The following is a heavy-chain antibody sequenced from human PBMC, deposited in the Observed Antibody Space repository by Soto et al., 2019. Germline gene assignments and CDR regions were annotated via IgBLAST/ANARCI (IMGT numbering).Heavy chain of an antibody. CDR2: IKQDGSEK. Sequence: GGSLRLSCAASGFTFSSYWMSWVRQAPGEGLEWVANIKQDGSEKYYVDSVKGRFTISRDNAKNSLYLQMNSLRAEDTAVYYCARDGGGYYDRGDYWGQGTLVTVSS. D-gene: IGHD3-22*01. V-gene: IGHV3-7*05. J-gene: IGHJ4*02. CDR1: GFTFSSYW. CDR3: ARDGGGYYDRGDY.